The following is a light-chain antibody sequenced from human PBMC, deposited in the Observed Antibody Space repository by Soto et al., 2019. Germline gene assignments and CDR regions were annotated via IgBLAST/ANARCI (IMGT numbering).Light chain of an antibody. Sequence: DIQMTQSPSSLSASVGERVTITCRASQDISNYLAWYQQKPGKVPKLLMYAASTLQSGVPSRFSGSGSGTDFTLTISILYPEDVATFYCQKYNSAPLTFGGGTKVEIK. CDR1: QDISNY. V-gene: IGKV1-27*01. CDR2: AAS. CDR3: QKYNSAPLT. J-gene: IGKJ4*01.